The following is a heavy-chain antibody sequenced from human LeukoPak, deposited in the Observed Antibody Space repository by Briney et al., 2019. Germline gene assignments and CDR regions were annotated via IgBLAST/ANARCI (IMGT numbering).Heavy chain of an antibody. CDR3: TTDLDVLLWFGERNYYFDY. D-gene: IGHD3-10*01. V-gene: IGHV3-74*01. J-gene: IGHJ4*02. CDR2: INGDGSRT. CDR1: GFTFSAYW. Sequence: GGSLRLSCAASGFTFSAYWMHWVRQAPGKGLVWVSRINGDGSRTTYADSVKGRFTISRDDSKNTLYLQMNSLETEDTAVYYCTTDLDVLLWFGERNYYFDYWGQGTLVTVSS.